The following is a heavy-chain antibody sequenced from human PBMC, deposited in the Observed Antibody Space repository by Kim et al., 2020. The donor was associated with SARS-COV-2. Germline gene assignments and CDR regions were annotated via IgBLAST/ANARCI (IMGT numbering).Heavy chain of an antibody. Sequence: GRSTSYADSVKGRFTISRANAKNTLYLQMNSLRAEDTAVYYCASGLTPGQYWGQGTLVTVSS. CDR3: ASGLTPGQY. D-gene: IGHD2-15*01. V-gene: IGHV3-74*01. J-gene: IGHJ4*02. CDR2: GRST.